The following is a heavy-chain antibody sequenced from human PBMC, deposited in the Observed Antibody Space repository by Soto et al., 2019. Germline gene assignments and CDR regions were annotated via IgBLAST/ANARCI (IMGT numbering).Heavy chain of an antibody. CDR3: AKDVGRHCSGGSCYSMDV. D-gene: IGHD2-15*01. CDR1: GFTFDDYT. J-gene: IGHJ6*02. Sequence: LRLSCAASGFTFDDYTMHWVRQAPGKVLEWVSLISWDGGSTYYADSVKGRFTISRDNSKNSLYLQMNSLRTEDTALYYCAKDVGRHCSGGSCYSMDVWGQGTTVTVSS. V-gene: IGHV3-43*01. CDR2: ISWDGGST.